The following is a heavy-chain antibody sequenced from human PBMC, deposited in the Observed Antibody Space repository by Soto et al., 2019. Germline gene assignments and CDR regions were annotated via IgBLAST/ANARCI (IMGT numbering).Heavy chain of an antibody. Sequence: PSETLSLTCTVSGGSISSGGYYWSWIRQHPGKGLEWIGYIYYSGSTYYNPSLKSRVTISVDTSKNQFSLKLSSVTAADTAVYYCARETSNRHVDTAMVHVWGQGTTVTVPS. V-gene: IGHV4-31*03. J-gene: IGHJ6*02. D-gene: IGHD5-18*01. CDR2: IYYSGST. CDR3: ARETSNRHVDTAMVHV. CDR1: GGSISSGGYY.